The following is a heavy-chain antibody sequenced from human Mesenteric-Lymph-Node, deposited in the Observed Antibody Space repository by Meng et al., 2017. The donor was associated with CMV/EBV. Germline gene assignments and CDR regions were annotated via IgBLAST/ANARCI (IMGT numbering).Heavy chain of an antibody. D-gene: IGHD2-2*01. CDR2: ISSSSGYI. CDR3: ARGVSTYCTSTSCYGGWFDP. V-gene: IGHV3-21*06. J-gene: IGHJ5*02. CDR1: GFTLSKYA. Sequence: LSLTCAASGFTLSKYAMNWVRQAPGKGLEWVSSISSSSGYIYYADSVKGRFTISGDDAKNSLYLQMNSLRAEDSAVYYCARGVSTYCTSTSCYGGWFDPWGLGTLVTVSS.